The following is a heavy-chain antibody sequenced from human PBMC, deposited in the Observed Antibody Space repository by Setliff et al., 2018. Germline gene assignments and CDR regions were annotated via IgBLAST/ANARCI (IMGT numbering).Heavy chain of an antibody. J-gene: IGHJ5*02. Sequence: SETLSLTCTVSGGSISRYHWSWIRQPPGKGLEWIGYIYYSGSTNYNPSLKSRVTISVDTSKNQFSLKLSSVTAADTAVYYCARGVSTLYSSDWIDPWGQGTLVTVSS. CDR2: IYYSGST. CDR1: GGSISRYH. CDR3: ARGVSTLYSSDWIDP. V-gene: IGHV4-59*12. D-gene: IGHD3-16*02.